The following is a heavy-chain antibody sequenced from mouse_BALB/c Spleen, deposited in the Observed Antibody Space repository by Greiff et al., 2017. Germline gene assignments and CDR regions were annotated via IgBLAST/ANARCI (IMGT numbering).Heavy chain of an antibody. CDR1: GYSITSDYA. CDR3: ARGGPLMDY. J-gene: IGHJ4*01. Sequence: EVKLQESGPGLVKPSQSLSLTCTVTGYSITSDYAWNWIRQFPGNKLEWMGYISYSGSTSYNPSLKSRISITRDTSKNQFFLQLNSVTTEDTATYYCARGGPLMDYWGQGTSVTVSS. CDR2: ISYSGST. V-gene: IGHV3-2*02.